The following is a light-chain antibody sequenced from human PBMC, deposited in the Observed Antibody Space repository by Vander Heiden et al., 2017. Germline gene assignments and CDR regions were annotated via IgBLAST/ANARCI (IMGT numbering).Light chain of an antibody. CDR2: DAS. CDR1: QDISNY. J-gene: IGKJ4*02. Sequence: IQMTQSPSSLSASAGERVTITCRASQDISNYLTWYQQKPGKAPRLLIYDASTWETGIPSRFSGSGSGTDFTFTISSLQSEDIATYYCQQYNNRPPLTFGGGTKVEIK. V-gene: IGKV1-33*01. CDR3: QQYNNRPPLT.